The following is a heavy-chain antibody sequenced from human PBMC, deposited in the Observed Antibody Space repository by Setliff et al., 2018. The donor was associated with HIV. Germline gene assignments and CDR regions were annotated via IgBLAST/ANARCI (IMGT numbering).Heavy chain of an antibody. CDR2: ISSSNIKEDGGQK. D-gene: IGHD3-10*01. Sequence: PGGSLRLSCLASGFTFTGLTFTDYNMNWVRQAPGKGLEWVSYISSSNIKEDGGQKHYVGSVKGRFTISRDNARNSLYLQMNSLSAEDTAVYYCARDGRRDYGQVDGLDIWGQGIMVTVSS. CDR3: ARDGRRDYGQVDGLDI. V-gene: IGHV3-21*05. J-gene: IGHJ3*02. CDR1: GFTFTGLTFTDYN.